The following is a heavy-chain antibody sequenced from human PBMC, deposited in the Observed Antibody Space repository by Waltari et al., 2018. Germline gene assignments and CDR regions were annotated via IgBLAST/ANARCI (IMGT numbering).Heavy chain of an antibody. CDR2: VSKSGGDT. V-gene: IGHV3-23*01. CDR3: AKRAIVVVTVDAFDI. D-gene: IGHD2-21*02. J-gene: IGHJ3*02. Sequence: EVPLLESGGGLVQPGGSLTLSCAASGFTFSSSAMSWVRQAPGKGLEWVSAVSKSGGDTYSADAVKGRFTISRDNSKNTLYLQMNSLRAEDTAVYYCAKRAIVVVTVDAFDIWGQGTMVTVSS. CDR1: GFTFSSSA.